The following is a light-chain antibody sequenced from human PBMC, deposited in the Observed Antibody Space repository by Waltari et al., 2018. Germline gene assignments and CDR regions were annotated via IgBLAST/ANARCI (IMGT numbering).Light chain of an antibody. CDR2: GAS. CDR3: QHFGTSQLT. CDR1: QSVTSIY. V-gene: IGKV3-20*01. J-gene: IGKJ4*01. Sequence: ETVLTPSPGPLSLSPGERATLSCRASQSVTSIYLSWYQQKPGQAPRLLIYGASNRATGIADRFSGSGSGTDFTLTIDRLEPEDFAVYYCQHFGTSQLTFGGGTKVEIK.